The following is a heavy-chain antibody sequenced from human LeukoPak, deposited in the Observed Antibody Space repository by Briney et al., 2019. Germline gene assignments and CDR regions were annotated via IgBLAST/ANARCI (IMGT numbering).Heavy chain of an antibody. CDR2: ISGSGAKT. CDR1: GFTFSSYG. Sequence: PGASLRLSCAASGFTFSSYGMSWVRQAPGKGLEWVSAISGSGAKTFYADSVKGRFTISRDNSTNTLYLQMNSLRAEDTAVYYCAKDHVDYSFDYGEQGTRDSVSS. V-gene: IGHV3-23*01. J-gene: IGHJ4*02. CDR3: AKDHVDYSFDY. D-gene: IGHD4-17*01.